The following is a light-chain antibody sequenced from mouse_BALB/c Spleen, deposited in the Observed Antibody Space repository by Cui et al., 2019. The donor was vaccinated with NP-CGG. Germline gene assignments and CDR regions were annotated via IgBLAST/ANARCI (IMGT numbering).Light chain of an antibody. CDR1: IGAVTTSNY. Sequence: QAVVTQESALTTSPGETVTLTCRSSIGAVTTSNYANWVQEKPDHLFTGLIGATNNRPPGVPARFSGSLIGDKAALTITGAQTEDEAIYFCALWYSNHWVFGGGTKLTVL. V-gene: IGLV1*01. CDR3: ALWYSNHWV. CDR2: ATN. J-gene: IGLJ1*01.